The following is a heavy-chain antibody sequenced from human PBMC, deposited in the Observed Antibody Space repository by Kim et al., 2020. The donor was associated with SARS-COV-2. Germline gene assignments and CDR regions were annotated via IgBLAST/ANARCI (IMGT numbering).Heavy chain of an antibody. CDR1: GFTFSSYA. J-gene: IGHJ5*02. V-gene: IGHV3-23*01. CDR2: IVGGGGST. CDR3: AKRVVVGTGAFDP. D-gene: IGHD3-22*01. Sequence: GSLRLSCAASGFTFSSYAMNWVRQAPGKGLEWVSAIVGGGGSTFYTDSVKGRFTISRDNSKNTLYLQMNNLRAEDTAVYYCAKRVVVGTGAFDPWGQGTLVTVSS.